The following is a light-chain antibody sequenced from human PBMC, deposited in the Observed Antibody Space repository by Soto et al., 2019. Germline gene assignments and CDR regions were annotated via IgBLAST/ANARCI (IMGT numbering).Light chain of an antibody. CDR3: QQSYSTPPT. CDR1: QSISSY. Sequence: DIQMTQSPSSLSASVGFRFTITCRASQSISSYLNWYQQKKGKAPKILIYAASSLQSGVPSRFSGSGYGTDFNLTISSLQTEDFATYYCQQSYSTPPTFGQGTKVDIK. V-gene: IGKV1-39*01. CDR2: AAS. J-gene: IGKJ1*01.